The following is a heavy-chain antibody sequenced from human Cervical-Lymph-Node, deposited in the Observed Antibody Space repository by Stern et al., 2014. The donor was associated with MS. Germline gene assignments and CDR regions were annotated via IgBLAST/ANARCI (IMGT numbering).Heavy chain of an antibody. CDR2: VIPVFGTA. CDR1: GGAFINYG. V-gene: IGHV1-69*06. J-gene: IGHJ6*02. Sequence: VQLLESGAEARGPGSSVKVSCKASGGAFINYGISWVRQAPGQGLEWMGGVIPVFGTANYALKFQGRISIIADNATDTAYMELTGLTSEDTAVYYCARDNDYDTSFAMDVWGQGTTVTVSS. CDR3: ARDNDYDTSFAMDV.